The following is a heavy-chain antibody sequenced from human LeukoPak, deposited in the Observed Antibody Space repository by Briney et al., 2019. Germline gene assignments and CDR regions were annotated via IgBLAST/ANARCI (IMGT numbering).Heavy chain of an antibody. V-gene: IGHV1-18*01. D-gene: IGHD1-26*01. CDR1: GYTFTSYG. Sequence: GASVKVSCKASGYTFTSYGISWVRQAPGQGLEWMGWISAYNGNTNYAQKLQGRVTMTTDTSTSTAYMELRSLRSDDTAVYYCARDEVGATNSYNWFDPWGQGTLVTVSS. J-gene: IGHJ5*02. CDR2: ISAYNGNT. CDR3: ARDEVGATNSYNWFDP.